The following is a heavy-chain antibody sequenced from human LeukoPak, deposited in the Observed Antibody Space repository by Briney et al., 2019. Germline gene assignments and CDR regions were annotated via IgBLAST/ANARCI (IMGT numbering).Heavy chain of an antibody. Sequence: PGGSLRLSCAASGFTFSSYSMNWVRQAPGKGLEWVSSISSSSSYIYYADSVKGRFTISRDNAKNSLYLQMNSLRAEDTAVYYCARYDGDHGFAGLDPWGQGTLVTVSS. D-gene: IGHD2-21*02. CDR3: ARYDGDHGFAGLDP. CDR2: ISSSSSYI. CDR1: GFTFSSYS. J-gene: IGHJ5*02. V-gene: IGHV3-21*01.